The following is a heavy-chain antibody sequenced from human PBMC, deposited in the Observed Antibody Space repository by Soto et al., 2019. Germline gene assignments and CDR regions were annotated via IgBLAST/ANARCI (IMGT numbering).Heavy chain of an antibody. CDR1: GFTFGGFY. CDR2: ISGSGGII. Sequence: QVQLVESGGGSVKPGGSLRLSCAASGFTFGGFYMGWIRQAPGRGLEWVSFISGSGGIIYLADSVKGRFAISRDNTKNSLYLHMNSLRAEDTAVYYCVRDTYYDGSGYHSGGVDFWGQGTLVTVSS. V-gene: IGHV3-11*01. J-gene: IGHJ4*02. CDR3: VRDTYYDGSGYHSGGVDF. D-gene: IGHD3-22*01.